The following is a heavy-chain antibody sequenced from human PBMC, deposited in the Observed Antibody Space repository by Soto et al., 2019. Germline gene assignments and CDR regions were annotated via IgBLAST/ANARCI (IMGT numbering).Heavy chain of an antibody. CDR3: ARDIGDGYYDS. J-gene: IGHJ4*02. V-gene: IGHV4-31*03. CDR2: IHYSGTT. Sequence: VQLQESGPGLVRPSQTLSLSCTVSGGSISSGGYYWTWIRQHPGKGLEWIGYIHYSGTTYYSPSLKSRVTISSDTSNKHFSLKLTPVTAADTAIYYCARDIGDGYYDSWGQGTLVTVSS. CDR1: GGSISSGGYY.